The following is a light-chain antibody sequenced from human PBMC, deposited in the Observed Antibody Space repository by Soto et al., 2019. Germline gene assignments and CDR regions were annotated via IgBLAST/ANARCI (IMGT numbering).Light chain of an antibody. CDR1: QSVSTN. J-gene: IGKJ3*01. Sequence: EIVLTQSPATLSLSPGERATLSCRASQSVSTNLAWYQQKPGQAPRLLIYDASNRATDIPARFSGSGSGTDITLTISSLEPADYAVYYCQQNNNWSSFTFGPGTKVDI. CDR3: QQNNNWSSFT. V-gene: IGKV3-11*01. CDR2: DAS.